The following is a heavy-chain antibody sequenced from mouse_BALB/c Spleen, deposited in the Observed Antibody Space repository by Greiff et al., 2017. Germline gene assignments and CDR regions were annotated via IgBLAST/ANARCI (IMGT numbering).Heavy chain of an antibody. CDR3: ARDRDITTALDY. V-gene: IGHV3-6*02. Sequence: VQLKESGPGLVKPSQSLSLTCSVTGYSITSGYYWNWIRQFPGNKLEWMGYISYDGSNNYNPSLKNRISITRDTSKNQFFLKLNSVTTEDTATYYCARDRDITTALDYWGQGTTLTVSS. D-gene: IGHD1-2*01. CDR1: GYSITSGYY. CDR2: ISYDGSN. J-gene: IGHJ2*01.